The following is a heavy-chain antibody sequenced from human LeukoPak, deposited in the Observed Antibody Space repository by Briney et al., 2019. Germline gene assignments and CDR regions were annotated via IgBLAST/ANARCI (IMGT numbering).Heavy chain of an antibody. V-gene: IGHV1-18*01. CDR2: ISAYNGNT. J-gene: IGHJ6*03. Sequence: ASVKVSCKASGYTFTSYGISWVRQAPGQGLECMGWISAYNGNTNYAQKLQGRVTMTTDTSTSTAYMELRSLRSDDTAVYYCARLGGYYGSGSYLGEHMDVWGKGTTVTISS. D-gene: IGHD3-10*01. CDR3: ARLGGYYGSGSYLGEHMDV. CDR1: GYTFTSYG.